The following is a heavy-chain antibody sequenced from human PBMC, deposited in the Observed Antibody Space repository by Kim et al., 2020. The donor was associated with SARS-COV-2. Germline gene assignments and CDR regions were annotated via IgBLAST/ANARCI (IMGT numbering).Heavy chain of an antibody. J-gene: IGHJ6*02. Sequence: SETLSLTCTVSGGSISSYYCSWIRQPPGKGLEWIGYIYYSGSTNYNPSLKSRVTISVDTSKNQFSLKLSSVTAADTAVYYCARHFVLGKEYYYYGMDVWGQGTTVTVSS. CDR1: GGSISSYY. CDR3: ARHFVLGKEYYYYGMDV. CDR2: IYYSGST. V-gene: IGHV4-59*08. D-gene: IGHD7-27*01.